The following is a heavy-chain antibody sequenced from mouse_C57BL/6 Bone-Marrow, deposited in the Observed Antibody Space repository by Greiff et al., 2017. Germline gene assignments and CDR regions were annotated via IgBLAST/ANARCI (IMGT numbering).Heavy chain of an antibody. Sequence: QVQLQQPGAELVKPGASVKMSCKASGYTFTSYWITWVKQRPGQGLEWIGDIYPGSGSTNYNEKFKSKATLAVDTSSSTAYMQLSSLTSEDSAVYYCARKGTTVVAGDWGQGTTLTVSS. D-gene: IGHD1-1*01. J-gene: IGHJ2*01. CDR3: ARKGTTVVAGD. CDR1: GYTFTSYW. CDR2: IYPGSGST. V-gene: IGHV1-55*01.